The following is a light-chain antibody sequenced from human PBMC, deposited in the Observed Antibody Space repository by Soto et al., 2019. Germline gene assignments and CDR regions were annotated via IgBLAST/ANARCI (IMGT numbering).Light chain of an antibody. V-gene: IGKV3-20*01. CDR1: QSVSNSY. J-gene: IGKJ1*01. CDR3: QQYGSSPRT. Sequence: EIVLTQAPGTLSLSPGERATLSCRASQSVSNSYLAWYQQKPGQAPRLLIYGASSRATGIPDRFSGSGSGTDFTLTISLLEPEDFAVYYCQQYGSSPRTFGQGTKVEIK. CDR2: GAS.